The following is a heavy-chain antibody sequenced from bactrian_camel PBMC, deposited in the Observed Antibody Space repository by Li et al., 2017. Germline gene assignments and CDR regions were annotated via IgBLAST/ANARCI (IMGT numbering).Heavy chain of an antibody. CDR3: CARGGGSCRY. V-gene: IGHV3S40*01. J-gene: IGHJ4*01. Sequence: DVQLVESGGASVQTGGSLRLSCAASGLTYTNYCMGWFRQAPGKEREGVAAIFTGGGVGNTFYVDSVKGRFTISQDKAKNTVYLQMNSLKSEDTALYYCCARGGGSCRYWGQGTQVTVS. CDR2: IFTGGGVGNT. CDR1: GLTYTNYC. D-gene: IGHD6*01.